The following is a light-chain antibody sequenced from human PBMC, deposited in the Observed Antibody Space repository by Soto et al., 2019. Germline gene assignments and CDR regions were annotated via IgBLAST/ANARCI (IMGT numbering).Light chain of an antibody. CDR1: SSDVGSYNL. Sequence: QSVLTQPASVSGSPGQSITISCTGTSSDVGSYNLVSWYQQHPGKAPKLLIYEGTKRPSGVSIRFSGSKSGNTASVTISGLQAEDEAEYYCCSHAASSTLVFGGGTKLTVL. CDR2: EGT. J-gene: IGLJ3*02. V-gene: IGLV2-23*01. CDR3: CSHAASSTLV.